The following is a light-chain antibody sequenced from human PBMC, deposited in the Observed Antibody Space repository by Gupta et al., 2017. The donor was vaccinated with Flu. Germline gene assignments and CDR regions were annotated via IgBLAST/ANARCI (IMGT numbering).Light chain of an antibody. J-gene: IGKJ2*01. CDR3: QQDDDYPYS. V-gene: IGKV1-8*01. CDR2: GAS. Sequence: AIRMTQSPSSFSASTGDTVTITCRASQGVGSYLAWYQQRPRKAPNLLIYGASTLHSGVPSRFSGSGSGTNFTLTISRLQSEDFASYCCQQDDDYPYSFGQGTKMEIK. CDR1: QGVGSY.